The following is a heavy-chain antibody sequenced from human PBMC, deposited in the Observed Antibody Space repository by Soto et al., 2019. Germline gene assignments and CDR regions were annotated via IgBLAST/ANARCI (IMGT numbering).Heavy chain of an antibody. CDR2: IYYSGST. D-gene: IGHD5-18*01. J-gene: IGHJ4*02. Sequence: QVQLQESGPGLVKPSQTLSLTCTVSGGSISSGDYYWSWIRQPPGKGLEWIGYIYYSGSTYYNPSLQSRLTISVDTSTNQFSLRLSSVTAADTAVYYCASSRYGYIFYDYWGQGTLVTVSS. V-gene: IGHV4-30-4*01. CDR3: ASSRYGYIFYDY. CDR1: GGSISSGDYY.